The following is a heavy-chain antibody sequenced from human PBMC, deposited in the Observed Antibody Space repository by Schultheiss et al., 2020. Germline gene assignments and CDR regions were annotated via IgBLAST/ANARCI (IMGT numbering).Heavy chain of an antibody. CDR1: GGSISSYY. CDR2: IYYSGST. J-gene: IGHJ4*02. V-gene: IGHV4-59*06. D-gene: IGHD2-21*02. CDR3: ASSLVVTERGFDY. Sequence: SETLSLTCTVSGGSISSYYWSWIRQHPGKGLEWIGYIYYSGSTYYNPSLKSRVTISVDTSKNQFSLKLSSVTAADTAVYYCASSLVVTERGFDYWGQGTLVTVSS.